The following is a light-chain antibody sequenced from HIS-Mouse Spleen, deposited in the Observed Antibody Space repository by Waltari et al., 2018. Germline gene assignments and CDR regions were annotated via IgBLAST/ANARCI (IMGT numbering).Light chain of an antibody. CDR1: ALPKQY. V-gene: IGLV3-10*01. CDR2: EDS. J-gene: IGLJ2*01. Sequence: SYELTQPPSVSVSPGQTARITCSGDALPKQYAYWYQQKSGQAPVLVIYEDSKRPSGMPEGLSGSSSGTMATLTISGAQVEDEADYYCYSTDSSGNHRVFGGGTKLTVL. CDR3: YSTDSSGNHRV.